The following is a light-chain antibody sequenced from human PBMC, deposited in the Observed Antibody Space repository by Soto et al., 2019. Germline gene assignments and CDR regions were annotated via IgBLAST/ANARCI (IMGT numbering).Light chain of an antibody. CDR1: SSDVGGYNY. CDR3: SSYTSSSTLWV. Sequence: QSVLTQPASVSGSPGQSITISCTGTSSDVGGYNYVSWYQQHPGKAPKLMIYDVSNRPSGVSNRFSGSKSGNTASLTISGLQAEDEADYYCSSYTSSSTLWVFGGGTKLPVL. CDR2: DVS. J-gene: IGLJ3*02. V-gene: IGLV2-14*01.